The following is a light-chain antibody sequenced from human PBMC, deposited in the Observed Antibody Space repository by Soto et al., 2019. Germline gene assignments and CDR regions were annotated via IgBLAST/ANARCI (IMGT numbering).Light chain of an antibody. V-gene: IGKV3-15*01. CDR1: QFVSTN. J-gene: IGKJ4*01. Sequence: EVVMTQSPATLSVSPGERATLSCRASQFVSTNLAWYPQKPGQAPRLLIYSASTMATGIPARFSGSGSGTEFTLTISSLQSEDSAVYYCQQFNNWPPLTFGGGTKVAIK. CDR2: SAS. CDR3: QQFNNWPPLT.